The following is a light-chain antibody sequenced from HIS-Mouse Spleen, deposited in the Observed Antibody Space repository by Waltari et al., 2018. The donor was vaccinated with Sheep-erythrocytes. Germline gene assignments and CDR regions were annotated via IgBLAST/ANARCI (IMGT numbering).Light chain of an antibody. Sequence: DIQMTQSPSSLSASVGDRVTITCQASQDISNYLNWYQQKPEKAPKLLIYDASNLETGVPSRFSGSGSGTDFTFTISSLQPEDIATYYCQQYDNLPLTSGGGTK. CDR1: QDISNY. V-gene: IGKV1-33*01. CDR2: DAS. CDR3: QQYDNLPLT. J-gene: IGKJ4*01.